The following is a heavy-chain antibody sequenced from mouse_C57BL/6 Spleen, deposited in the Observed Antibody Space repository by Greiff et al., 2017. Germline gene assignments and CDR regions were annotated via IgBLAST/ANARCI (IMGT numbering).Heavy chain of an antibody. J-gene: IGHJ3*01. CDR1: GYTFTDYY. Sequence: VQLQQSGPELVKPGASVKISCKASGYTFTDYYMNWVKQSHGKSLEWIGDINPNNGGTSYNQKFKGKATLTVDKSSSTAYMELRSLTSEDSAVYYCARSRTGWFAYWGQGTLVTVSA. CDR3: ARSRTGWFAY. CDR2: INPNNGGT. V-gene: IGHV1-26*01. D-gene: IGHD4-1*01.